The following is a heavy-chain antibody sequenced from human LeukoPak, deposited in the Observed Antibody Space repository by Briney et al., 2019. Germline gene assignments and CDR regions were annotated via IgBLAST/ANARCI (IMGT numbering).Heavy chain of an antibody. CDR1: GFTFSSYS. J-gene: IGHJ4*02. CDR3: ARDCRYSGSYYGPFDY. D-gene: IGHD1-26*01. Sequence: GGSLRLSCVASGFTFSSYSMNWVRQAPGKGLEWVSYISSSGSTIYYADSVKGRFTISRDNAKNSLYLQMNSLRAEDTAVYYCARDCRYSGSYYGPFDYWGQGTLVTVSS. V-gene: IGHV3-48*03. CDR2: ISSSGSTI.